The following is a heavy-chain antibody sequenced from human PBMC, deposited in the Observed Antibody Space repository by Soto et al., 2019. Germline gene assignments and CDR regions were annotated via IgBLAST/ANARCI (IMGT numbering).Heavy chain of an antibody. D-gene: IGHD1-7*01. V-gene: IGHV3-49*03. CDR1: GFTFGDYA. Sequence: GGSLRLSCTASGFTFGDYAMSWFRQAPGKGLEWVGFIRSKAYGGTTEYAASVKGRFTISRDDSKSIAYLRMNSLKTEDTAVYYCTRWYYHVGAFDIWGQGTMVTVSS. CDR2: IRSKAYGGTT. CDR3: TRWYYHVGAFDI. J-gene: IGHJ3*02.